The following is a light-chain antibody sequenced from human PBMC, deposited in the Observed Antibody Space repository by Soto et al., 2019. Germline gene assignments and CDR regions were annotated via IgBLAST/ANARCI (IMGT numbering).Light chain of an antibody. CDR1: QSVSSSY. J-gene: IGKJ4*01. V-gene: IGKV3-20*01. CDR3: QQYGSF. Sequence: ESVLTQSPGTLSLSPGERATLSCRASQSVSSSYLAWYQQKPGQAPRLLIYVASSRATGIPDRFSGSGSGTDFTLTISRLEAEDFAVYYCQQYGSFFGGGTKVEIK. CDR2: VAS.